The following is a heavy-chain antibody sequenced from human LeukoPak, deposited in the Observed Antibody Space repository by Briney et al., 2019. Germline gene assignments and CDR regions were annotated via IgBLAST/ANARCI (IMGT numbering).Heavy chain of an antibody. CDR3: ARDSGEVPDY. V-gene: IGHV1-2*02. CDR2: INPNSGGT. Sequence: ASVKVSCKASGYTFTGYYMHWVRQAPGQGLEWMGWINPNSGGTNYAQRFQGRVTMTRDTSISTAYMELDRLRFDDTAVYYCARDSGEVPDYWGQGTLVTVSS. D-gene: IGHD3-10*01. CDR1: GYTFTGYY. J-gene: IGHJ4*02.